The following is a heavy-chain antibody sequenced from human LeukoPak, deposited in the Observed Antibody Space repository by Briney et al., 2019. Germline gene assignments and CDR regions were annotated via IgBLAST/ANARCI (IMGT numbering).Heavy chain of an antibody. CDR3: ARGIVVVVAATLEDYYFDY. CDR1: GGTFSSYA. V-gene: IGHV1-69*04. D-gene: IGHD2-15*01. CDR2: IIPILGIA. Sequence: GASVKVSCKASGGTFSSYAISWVRQAPGQGLEWMGRIIPILGIANYAQKFQGRVTITADKSTSTAYMELSSLRSEDTAVYYCARGIVVVVAATLEDYYFDYWGQGTLATVSS. J-gene: IGHJ4*02.